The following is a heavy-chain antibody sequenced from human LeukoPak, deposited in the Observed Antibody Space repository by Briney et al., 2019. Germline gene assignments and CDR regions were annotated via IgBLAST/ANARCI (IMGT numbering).Heavy chain of an antibody. J-gene: IGHJ4*02. Sequence: SETLSLTCTVSGGSISSYYWSWIRQPPGKGLEWIGYIYYSGSTNYNPSLKSRVTISVDTSKNQFSLKLSSVTAADTAVYYCAGTYYDILTGLAPFDDWGQATLVTVSS. CDR3: AGTYYDILTGLAPFDD. CDR2: IYYSGST. V-gene: IGHV4-59*08. D-gene: IGHD3-9*01. CDR1: GGSISSYY.